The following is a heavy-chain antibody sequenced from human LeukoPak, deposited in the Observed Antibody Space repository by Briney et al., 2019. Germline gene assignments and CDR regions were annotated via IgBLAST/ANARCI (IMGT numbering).Heavy chain of an antibody. J-gene: IGHJ4*02. CDR2: ISSSSSSYI. V-gene: IGHV3-21*01. Sequence: PGGSLRLSCAASGFTFGSYSMNWVRQAPGKGLEWVSSISSSSSSYIYYADSVKGRFTISRDNAKNSLYLQMNSLRAEDTAVYYCARGYCSSTSCYPLDYWGQGTLVTVSS. CDR1: GFTFGSYS. CDR3: ARGYCSSTSCYPLDY. D-gene: IGHD2-2*01.